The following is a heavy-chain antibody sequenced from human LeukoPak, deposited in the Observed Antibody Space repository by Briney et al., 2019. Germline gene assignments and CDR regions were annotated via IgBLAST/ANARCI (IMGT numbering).Heavy chain of an antibody. CDR1: GFTFSSYS. Sequence: PGGSLRPSCAASGFTFSSYSMHWVRQAPGKGLEWVSYISSSSSYIYYADSVKGRFTISRDNAKNTLYLQMNSLRAEDTAVYYCVRDWGYDSSGYWQKYFDTWGQGTLVTVSS. V-gene: IGHV3-21*01. J-gene: IGHJ4*02. D-gene: IGHD3-22*01. CDR3: VRDWGYDSSGYWQKYFDT. CDR2: ISSSSSYI.